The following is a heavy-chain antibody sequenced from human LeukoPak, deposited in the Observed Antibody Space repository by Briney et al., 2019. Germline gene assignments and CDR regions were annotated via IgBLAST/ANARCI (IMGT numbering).Heavy chain of an antibody. CDR3: VKDLSGRYSFDY. D-gene: IGHD1-26*01. CDR1: GFTFSSYA. Sequence: GGALRLSCDASGFTFSSYAMSWVRRAPGKGLERVSAISGNGDNPYYTEAMKGRFTVSRDNSKNTLYLQMSSLRAEDTAVYYCVKDLSGRYSFDYWGQGTLVTVSS. J-gene: IGHJ4*02. CDR2: ISGNGDNP. V-gene: IGHV3-23*01.